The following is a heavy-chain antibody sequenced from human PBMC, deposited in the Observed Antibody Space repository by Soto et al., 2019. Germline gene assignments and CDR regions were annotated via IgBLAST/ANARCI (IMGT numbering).Heavy chain of an antibody. J-gene: IGHJ6*02. Sequence: GASVKVSCKASGGTFSSYAVIWVRQAPGQGLEWMGGIIPIFGTANYAQKFQGRVTITADESTSTAYMELSSLRSEDTAVYYCASCVPGWRFGPPDVWGQGTTVTVSS. CDR1: GGTFSSYA. V-gene: IGHV1-69*13. CDR3: ASCVPGWRFGPPDV. D-gene: IGHD3-10*01. CDR2: IIPIFGTA.